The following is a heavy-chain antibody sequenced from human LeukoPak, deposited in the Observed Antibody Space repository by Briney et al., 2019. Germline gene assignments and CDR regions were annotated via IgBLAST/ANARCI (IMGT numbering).Heavy chain of an antibody. CDR3: ARERGYYYDSSGYPYGMDV. CDR2: IRAYNGKT. Sequence: ASGKVSCKASGYTFTSYGISWGRQAPGQGVEWRGGIRAYNGKTNYAKKLQCRVTMTTDTSTSTAYMELRSLRSDDTAVYYCARERGYYYDSSGYPYGMDVWGQGTTVTVSS. J-gene: IGHJ6*02. V-gene: IGHV1-18*01. D-gene: IGHD3-22*01. CDR1: GYTFTSYG.